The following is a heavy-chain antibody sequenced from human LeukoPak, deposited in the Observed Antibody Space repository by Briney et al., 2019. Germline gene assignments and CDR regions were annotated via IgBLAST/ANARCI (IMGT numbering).Heavy chain of an antibody. J-gene: IGHJ4*02. V-gene: IGHV3-23*01. CDR3: ASSMTTVTTSALDY. CDR1: GFTFSSYA. D-gene: IGHD4-17*01. Sequence: GGSLRLSCAASGFTFSSYAMSWVRQAPGKGLEWVSGISGSGGSTYYADSGKGRFTISRDNSKNTLYLQMNSLRAEDTAVYYCASSMTTVTTSALDYWGQGTLVTVSS. CDR2: ISGSGGST.